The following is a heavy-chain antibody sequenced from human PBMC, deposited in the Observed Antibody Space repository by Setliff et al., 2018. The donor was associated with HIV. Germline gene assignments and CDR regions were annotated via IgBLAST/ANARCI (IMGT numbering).Heavy chain of an antibody. V-gene: IGHV1-8*01. CDR2: MNPNSGNT. J-gene: IGHJ6*03. D-gene: IGHD3-22*01. Sequence: ASVKVSCKASGYSFTSYDINWVRQATGQGLEWMGWMNPNSGNTGYAQKFQGRVTMTRDTSIGTAYMELNNLKFEDTAVYYCARARRDSYDRGRRNHYYIDVWGKGTPVTVSS. CDR3: ARARRDSYDRGRRNHYYIDV. CDR1: GYSFTSYD.